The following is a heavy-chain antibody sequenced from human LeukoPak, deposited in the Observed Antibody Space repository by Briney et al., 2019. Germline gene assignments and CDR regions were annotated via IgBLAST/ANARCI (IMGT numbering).Heavy chain of an antibody. D-gene: IGHD6-19*01. J-gene: IGHJ4*02. CDR3: TKDLAVADY. V-gene: IGHV3-23*01. Sequence: PGGSLRLSCAASGFTFSNYAMSWVRQAPGKGLEWVSRIRDSGGSTYYADSVKGRFTISRDNSKNTLFLQMDSVRAEDTATYYCTKDLAVADYWGQGTLVTVSS. CDR1: GFTFSNYA. CDR2: IRDSGGST.